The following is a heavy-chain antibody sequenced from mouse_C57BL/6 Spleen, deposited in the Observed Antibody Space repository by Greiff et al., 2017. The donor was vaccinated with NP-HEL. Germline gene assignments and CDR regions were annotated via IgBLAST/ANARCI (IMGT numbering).Heavy chain of an antibody. J-gene: IGHJ2*01. CDR2: ISSGSSTV. CDR1: GFTFSDYG. CDR3: SNAYYSNYFDY. D-gene: IGHD2-5*01. V-gene: IGHV5-17*01. Sequence: EVHLVESGGGLVKPGGSLKLSCAASGFTFSDYGMHWVRQAPEKGLEWVAYISSGSSTVYYADKVKGRFTLSRANAKNTLFLQMTSMRYEYTAMYYLSNAYYSNYFDYWGQGTTLTVSS.